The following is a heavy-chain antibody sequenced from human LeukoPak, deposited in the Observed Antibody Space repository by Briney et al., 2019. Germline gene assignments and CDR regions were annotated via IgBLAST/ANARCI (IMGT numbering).Heavy chain of an antibody. J-gene: IGHJ1*01. D-gene: IGHD3-22*01. CDR1: GYTFTGYY. Sequence: ASVKVSCKASGYTFTGYYMHWVRQATGQGLEWMGIINPSGGSTSYAQKFQGRVTMTRDTSTSTVYMELSSLRSEDTAVYYCARGSSNYYDSSGCPMCAEYFQHWGQGTLVTVSS. V-gene: IGHV1-46*01. CDR2: INPSGGST. CDR3: ARGSSNYYDSSGCPMCAEYFQH.